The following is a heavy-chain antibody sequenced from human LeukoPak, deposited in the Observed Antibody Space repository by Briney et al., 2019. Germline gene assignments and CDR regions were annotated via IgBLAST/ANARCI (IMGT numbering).Heavy chain of an antibody. CDR3: ARRMSYSFSYCYYGMDV. J-gene: IGHJ6*02. Sequence: ASVKVSCKASGYTFTSYGISWVRQAPGQGLEWMGWISAYNGNTNYAQKLQGRVTMTTDTSTSTAYMELRSLRSDDTAVYYCARRMSYSFSYCYYGMDVWGQGTTVTVSS. D-gene: IGHD1-26*01. CDR2: ISAYNGNT. CDR1: GYTFTSYG. V-gene: IGHV1-18*01.